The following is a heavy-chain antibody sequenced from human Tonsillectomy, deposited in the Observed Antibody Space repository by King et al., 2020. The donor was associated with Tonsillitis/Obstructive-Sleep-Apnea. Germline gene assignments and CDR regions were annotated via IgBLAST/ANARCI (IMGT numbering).Heavy chain of an antibody. CDR3: ATARGPNYDSSGYYAPFDY. CDR2: INPSNGGT. D-gene: IGHD3-22*01. J-gene: IGHJ4*02. CDR1: GYTFTGYY. Sequence: VQLVESGAEVKKPGASVKVSCKASGYTFTGYYMHWVRQAPGQGLEWMGCINPSNGGTNYAQNFQGWGAMTRDTAISTAYMELSRLRSDDTAVYYCATARGPNYDSSGYYAPFDYWGQGTLVTVSS. V-gene: IGHV1-2*04.